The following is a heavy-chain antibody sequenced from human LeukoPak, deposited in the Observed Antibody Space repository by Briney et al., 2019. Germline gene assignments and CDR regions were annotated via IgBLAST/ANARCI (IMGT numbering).Heavy chain of an antibody. CDR3: ASEVAVTTSGDAFDI. V-gene: IGHV4-59*01. D-gene: IGHD4-17*01. CDR1: GGSISSYY. Sequence: SETLSLTCTVSGGSISSYYWSWIRQPPGKGLEWIGDIYYSGSNNYNPSLKSRVTRSVDTSKNQFSLKLSSVTAADTAVYYCASEVAVTTSGDAFDIWGQGTMVTVSS. CDR2: IYYSGSN. J-gene: IGHJ3*02.